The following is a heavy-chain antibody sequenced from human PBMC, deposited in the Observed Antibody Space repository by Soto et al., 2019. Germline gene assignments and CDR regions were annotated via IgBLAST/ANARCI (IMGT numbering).Heavy chain of an antibody. Sequence: PSETLSLTCTVSGGSISSYYWSWIRQPPGKGLEWIGYIYYSGSTNYNPSLKSRVTISVDTSKNQFSLKLSSVTAADTAVYYCARGRVSDREYYFDYWGQGTLVIVSS. CDR3: ARGRVSDREYYFDY. D-gene: IGHD3-10*01. CDR2: IYYSGST. CDR1: GGSISSYY. V-gene: IGHV4-59*01. J-gene: IGHJ4*02.